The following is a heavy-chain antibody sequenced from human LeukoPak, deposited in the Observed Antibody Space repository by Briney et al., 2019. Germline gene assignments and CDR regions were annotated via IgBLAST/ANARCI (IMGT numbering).Heavy chain of an antibody. Sequence: SVKVPCKASGGTFSSYAISWVRQAPGQGLEWMGGIIPIFGTANYAQKFQGRVTITTDESTSTAYMELSSLRSEDTAVYYCARAPYSSSSRTRYYYYYMDVWDKGTTVTVS. V-gene: IGHV1-69*05. CDR2: IIPIFGTA. CDR3: ARAPYSSSSRTRYYYYYMDV. J-gene: IGHJ6*03. CDR1: GGTFSSYA. D-gene: IGHD6-6*01.